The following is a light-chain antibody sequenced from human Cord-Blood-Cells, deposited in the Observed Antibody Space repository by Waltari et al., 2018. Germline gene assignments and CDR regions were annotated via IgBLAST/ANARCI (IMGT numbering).Light chain of an antibody. CDR1: QSVGTS. CDR2: GAS. CDR3: QKNDS. Sequence: EIVFTQSPGTLPLSPGERSTLSFRASQSVGTSLVWYKQKPGQAPRFLIYGASNRSTGFPDRFSGSGSGTDFSLTISTIEPEYFAVYYCQKNDS. V-gene: IGKV3-20*01. J-gene: IGKJ2*03.